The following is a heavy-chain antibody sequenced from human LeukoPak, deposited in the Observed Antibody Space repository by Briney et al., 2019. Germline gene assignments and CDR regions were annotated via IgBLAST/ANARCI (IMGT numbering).Heavy chain of an antibody. Sequence: ASVKVTCKASGYTFTGYFMHWVRQAPGQGLEWMGWINPNSGGTNCAQKFQGRVTMARDTSISTAYMELSRLRSDDTAVYYCARALPAAGPTFDYWGQGTLVTVSS. D-gene: IGHD6-13*01. CDR3: ARALPAAGPTFDY. V-gene: IGHV1-2*02. CDR1: GYTFTGYF. J-gene: IGHJ4*02. CDR2: INPNSGGT.